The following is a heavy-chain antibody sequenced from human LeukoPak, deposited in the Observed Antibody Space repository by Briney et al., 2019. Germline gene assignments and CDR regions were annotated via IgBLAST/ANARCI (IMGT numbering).Heavy chain of an antibody. J-gene: IGHJ4*02. Sequence: PGRPLRLSCAASGFTFSSYGMHWVRQAPGKGLEWVAVIWYDGSNKYYADSVKGRFTISRDNSKNTLYLQMNSLRAEDTAVYYCAREYGGGALPHSFGSDYWGQGALVAVSS. CDR3: AREYGGGALPHSFGSDY. CDR1: GFTFSSYG. D-gene: IGHD2-21*01. V-gene: IGHV3-33*01. CDR2: IWYDGSNK.